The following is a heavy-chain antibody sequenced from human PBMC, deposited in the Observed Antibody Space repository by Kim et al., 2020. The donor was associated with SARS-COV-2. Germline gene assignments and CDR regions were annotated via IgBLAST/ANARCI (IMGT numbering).Heavy chain of an antibody. Sequence: SETLSLTCTVSGGSISSGSYYWSWIRQPAGKGLEWIGRIYTSGSTNYNPSLKSLVTISVDTSKNQFSLKLSSVTAADTAVYYCARPSSVKGGAFAFDIWGQGTMVTVSS. V-gene: IGHV4-61*02. D-gene: IGHD3-16*01. CDR1: GGSISSGSYY. J-gene: IGHJ3*02. CDR2: IYTSGST. CDR3: ARPSSVKGGAFAFDI.